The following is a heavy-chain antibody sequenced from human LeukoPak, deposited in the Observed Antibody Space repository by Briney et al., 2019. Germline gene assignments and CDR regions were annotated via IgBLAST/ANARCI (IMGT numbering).Heavy chain of an antibody. CDR3: AKDSTSVGGPTTD. CDR2: ISGSGGIT. V-gene: IGHV3-23*01. Sequence: GGSLRLSCAASGFTFSSYTMSWVRQAPGKGKEWVSLISGSGGITYYADSVKGRFTISRDNSKNTLYLQMDSLRAEDTAVYYCAKDSTSVGGPTTDWGQGTLVTVSS. D-gene: IGHD2-15*01. CDR1: GFTFSSYT. J-gene: IGHJ4*02.